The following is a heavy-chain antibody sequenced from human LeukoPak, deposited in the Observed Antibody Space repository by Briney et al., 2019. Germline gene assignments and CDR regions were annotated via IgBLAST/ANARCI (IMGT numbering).Heavy chain of an antibody. CDR3: ARSIQGSSGWDNWFDP. V-gene: IGHV1-46*01. D-gene: IGHD6-19*01. J-gene: IGHJ5*02. CDR1: GYTFTSYY. Sequence: ASVKVSCKASGYTFTSYYMHWVRQTPGQGLEWMGIINPSGGSTSYAQKFQGTVTMTRDTSTSTVYMELSSLRSEDTAVYYCARSIQGSSGWDNWFDPWGQGTLVTVSS. CDR2: INPSGGST.